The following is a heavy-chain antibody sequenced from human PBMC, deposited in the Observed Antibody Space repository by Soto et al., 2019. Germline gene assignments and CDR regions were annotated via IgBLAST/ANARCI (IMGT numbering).Heavy chain of an antibody. CDR3: ARLDYGDSAFDS. J-gene: IGHJ4*02. CDR1: GGSINSASYH. V-gene: IGHV4-31*03. CDR2: IFYTGST. Sequence: QVQLEESGPGLVQPSETLSLTCSVSGGSINSASYHWGWLRQHPGKGLEFIGFIFYTGSTYYTPSLETRVTISVDTSKNHVSLRLSAVTAADTAVYYCARLDYGDSAFDSWGRGTQVTVSS. D-gene: IGHD4-17*01.